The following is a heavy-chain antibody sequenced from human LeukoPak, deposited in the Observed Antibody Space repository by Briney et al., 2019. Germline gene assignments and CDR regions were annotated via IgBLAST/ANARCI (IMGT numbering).Heavy chain of an antibody. D-gene: IGHD7-27*01. V-gene: IGHV3-23*01. Sequence: GGSLRLSCAASGFTFSSYAMSWVRQAPGKGLEWVSIIGPTGGDIHYADSVKGRFSISRDNSKNTLFLQMNSLRVDDTAVYYCARDPNWGSGYWGQGTLVTVSS. CDR3: ARDPNWGSGY. J-gene: IGHJ4*02. CDR1: GFTFSSYA. CDR2: IGPTGGDI.